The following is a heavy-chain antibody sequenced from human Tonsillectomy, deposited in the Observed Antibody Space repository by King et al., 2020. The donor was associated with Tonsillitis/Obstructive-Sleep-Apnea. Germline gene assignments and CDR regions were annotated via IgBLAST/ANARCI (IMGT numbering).Heavy chain of an antibody. V-gene: IGHV3-13*05. CDR1: GFTFSSYD. CDR3: ARGNILTGYYKYYYGMDV. CDR2: IGTAGDP. D-gene: IGHD3-9*01. J-gene: IGHJ6*02. Sequence: VQLVESGGGLVQPGGSLRLSCAASGFTFSSYDMHWVRQATGKGLEWVSAIGTAGDPYYPGSVKGRFTISRENAKNSLYLQMNSLRAGDTAVYYCARGNILTGYYKYYYGMDVWGQGTTVTVSS.